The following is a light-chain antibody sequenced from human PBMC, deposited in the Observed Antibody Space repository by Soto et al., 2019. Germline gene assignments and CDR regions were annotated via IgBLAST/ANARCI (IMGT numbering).Light chain of an antibody. CDR3: QQYGSSETWT. CDR1: QSVSSSY. V-gene: IGKV3-20*01. J-gene: IGKJ5*01. Sequence: EIVLTQSPATLSLSPGERATLSCRASQSVSSSYLAWYQQKPGQAPRLLIYGASSRATGIPDRFSGSGSGTDFTLTISRLEPEDFAVYYCQQYGSSETWTFGQGTRLEIK. CDR2: GAS.